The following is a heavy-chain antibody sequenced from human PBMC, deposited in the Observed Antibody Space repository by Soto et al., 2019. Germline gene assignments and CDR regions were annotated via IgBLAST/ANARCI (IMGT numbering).Heavy chain of an antibody. CDR1: GFTFSSYW. CDR3: ARHTRDTAMPDWFDP. J-gene: IGHJ5*02. D-gene: IGHD5-18*01. V-gene: IGHV3-7*05. Sequence: EVQLVESGGGLVQPGGSLRLSCAASGFTFSSYWMSWVRQAPGKGLEWVANIKQDGSEKYYEDSVKGRFTISRDNAKNSLYLQMNSLRAEDTAVYYCARHTRDTAMPDWFDPWGQGTLVTVSS. CDR2: IKQDGSEK.